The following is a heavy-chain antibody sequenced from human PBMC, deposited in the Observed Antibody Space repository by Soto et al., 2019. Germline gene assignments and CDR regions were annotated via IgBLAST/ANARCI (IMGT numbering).Heavy chain of an antibody. D-gene: IGHD1-7*01. J-gene: IGHJ4*02. CDR2: INPNTGQA. CDR1: GFAFTDFY. CDR3: ARGIKCELRGIDY. Sequence: ASVKVSCKASGFAFTDFYIHWVRQAPGQGLEWMGWINPNTGQATYTQNLQGRVTLSRDTSINTAYMELTSLTSDDTAEYYCARGIKCELRGIDYWGLKRLLPVSS. V-gene: IGHV1-2*02.